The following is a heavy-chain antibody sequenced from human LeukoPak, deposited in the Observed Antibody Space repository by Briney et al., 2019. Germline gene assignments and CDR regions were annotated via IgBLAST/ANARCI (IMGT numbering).Heavy chain of an antibody. D-gene: IGHD2-8*02. Sequence: GGSLRLACAASALTFSRYWLTWVRQAPRKGLEWVANINQDGSEKNYVDSVKGRFTISRDNAKSSLYLQMNSLRDEDTAVYHCVSRGCTANACFVSSFNCFDHWGQGSLVTVSS. CDR3: VSRGCTANACFVSSFNCFDH. CDR2: INQDGSEK. V-gene: IGHV3-7*03. J-gene: IGHJ4*02. CDR1: ALTFSRYW.